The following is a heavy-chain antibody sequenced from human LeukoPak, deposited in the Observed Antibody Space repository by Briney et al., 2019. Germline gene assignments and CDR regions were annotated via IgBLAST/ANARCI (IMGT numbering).Heavy chain of an antibody. CDR3: ARGRRLDYYYYYYTDV. CDR1: GFTFSIYA. CDR2: ISSNGGST. J-gene: IGHJ6*03. V-gene: IGHV3-64*01. Sequence: GGSLRLSCAASGFTFSIYAMHWVRQAPGKGLEYVSAISSNGGSTYYANSVKGRFTISRDNSKNTLYLQMGGLRAEDMAVYYCARGRRLDYYYYYYTDVWGKGTTVTVSS.